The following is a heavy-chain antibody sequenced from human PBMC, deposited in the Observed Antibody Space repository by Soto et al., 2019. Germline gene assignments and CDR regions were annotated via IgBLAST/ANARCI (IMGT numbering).Heavy chain of an antibody. V-gene: IGHV1-69*08. CDR2: IIPILGIA. D-gene: IGHD2-2*01. Sequence: QVQLVQSGAEVKKPGSSVKVSCKASGGTFSSYTISWVRQAPGQGLEWMGRIIPILGIANYAQKFQGRVKITADNSTSTAYMELSSRRSEDTAVYYCARERPPAAGLDYWGQGTLVTVSS. J-gene: IGHJ4*02. CDR1: GGTFSSYT. CDR3: ARERPPAAGLDY.